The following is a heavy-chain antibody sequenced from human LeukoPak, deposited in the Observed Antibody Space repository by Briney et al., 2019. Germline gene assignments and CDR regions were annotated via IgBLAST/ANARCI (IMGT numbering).Heavy chain of an antibody. CDR3: AREVPGDYGDYEGYYYYMDV. V-gene: IGHV3-20*04. Sequence: GGSLRLSCAASGFTFDDYGMSWVRQAPGKGLELVSGINWNGGSTGYADSVKGRFIISRDNAKNSLYLQMNSLRAEDTALYYCAREVPGDYGDYEGYYYYMDVWGKGTTVTVSS. CDR1: GFTFDDYG. J-gene: IGHJ6*03. D-gene: IGHD4-17*01. CDR2: INWNGGST.